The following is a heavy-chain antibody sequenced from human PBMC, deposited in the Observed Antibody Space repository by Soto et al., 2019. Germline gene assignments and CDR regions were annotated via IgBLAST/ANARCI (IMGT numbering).Heavy chain of an antibody. CDR3: ARQAARNYTDS. D-gene: IGHD6-6*01. CDR2: IDSRGRTL. V-gene: IGHV3-11*01. CDR1: GFTFTDYS. Sequence: PWGSLRLSCAASGFTFTDYSIILIRQAPWKGLEWLAFIDSRGRTLSYADSVKGRFTISRDNAKNSLYLQMHSLRADDTAVYYCARQAARNYTDSWGQGDVVTVSS. J-gene: IGHJ4*02.